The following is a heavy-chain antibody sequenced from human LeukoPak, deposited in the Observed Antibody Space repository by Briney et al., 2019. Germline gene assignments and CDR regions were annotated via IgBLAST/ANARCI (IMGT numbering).Heavy chain of an antibody. V-gene: IGHV3-21*01. D-gene: IGHD4-4*01. CDR2: ISSSSSYI. J-gene: IGHJ3*02. CDR3: XXXXYXNYVGDAFDI. CDR1: GCTFSSYS. Sequence: GGSLRLSCAASGCTFSSYSMNWVRQAPGKGLEWVSSISSSSSYIYYADSVKGRFTISRDNAKNSLYLQMNSLRAEDTAVYYCXXXXYXNYVGDAFDIWGQGTMVTVSS.